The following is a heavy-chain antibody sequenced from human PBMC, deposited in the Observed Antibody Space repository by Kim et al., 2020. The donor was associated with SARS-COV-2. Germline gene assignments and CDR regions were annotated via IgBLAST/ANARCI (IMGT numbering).Heavy chain of an antibody. Sequence: GGSLRLSCAASGFTFGNFAMTWVRQAPGKGLEWVSSTSLTGASTYYADSVKGRFTMPRDNSNNIVYLHMNSLRAEDSALYFCAKEVSLTDWGPGTLVTVSS. V-gene: IGHV3-23*01. J-gene: IGHJ4*02. D-gene: IGHD3-9*01. CDR3: AKEVSLTD. CDR1: GFTFGNFA. CDR2: TSLTGAST.